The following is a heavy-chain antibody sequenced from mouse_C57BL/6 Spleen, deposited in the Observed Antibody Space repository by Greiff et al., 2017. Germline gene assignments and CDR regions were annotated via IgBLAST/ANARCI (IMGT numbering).Heavy chain of an antibody. CDR3: ARWIYYGNYDAMDY. CDR2: ISYDGSN. V-gene: IGHV3-6*01. J-gene: IGHJ4*01. Sequence: EVQLQESGPGLVKPSQSLSLTCSVTGYSITSGYYWNWIRQFPGNKLEWMGYISYDGSNNYNPSLKNRISITCDTSKNQCFLKWNSVTTEDTATYYCARWIYYGNYDAMDYWGQGTSVTVSS. CDR1: GYSITSGYY. D-gene: IGHD2-1*01.